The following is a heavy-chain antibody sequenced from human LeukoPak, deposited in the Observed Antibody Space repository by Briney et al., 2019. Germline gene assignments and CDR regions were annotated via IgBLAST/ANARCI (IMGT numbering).Heavy chain of an antibody. D-gene: IGHD4-23*01. CDR3: ARDYGGSSPFDY. CDR1: GFTFSSYS. Sequence: PGGSLRLSCAASGFTFSSYSMNWVRQAPGKGLEWVSYISSSGSDIYYADSVKGRFTISRDNAKNSLYLHMNSLRAEGTAVYYCARDYGGSSPFDYWGQGTLVTVSS. J-gene: IGHJ4*02. V-gene: IGHV3-21*05. CDR2: ISSSGSDI.